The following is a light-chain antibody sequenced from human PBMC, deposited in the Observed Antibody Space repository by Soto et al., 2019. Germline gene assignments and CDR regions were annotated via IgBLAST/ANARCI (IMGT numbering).Light chain of an antibody. CDR1: QSVNTY. CDR3: QQRSNWGVT. Sequence: EIVLTQSPATLSLSPGERATLSCRASQSVNTYLAWYQQKPGQAPRLLIYDASNRATDIPDRFSGSGSGTDFTLTISSLEPEDFAVYYCQQRSNWGVTFGGGTKVEIK. V-gene: IGKV3-11*01. CDR2: DAS. J-gene: IGKJ4*01.